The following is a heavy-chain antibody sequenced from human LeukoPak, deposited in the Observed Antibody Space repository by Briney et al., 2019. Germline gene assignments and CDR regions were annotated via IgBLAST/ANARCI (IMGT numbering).Heavy chain of an antibody. Sequence: GASVKVSCKVSGYTLTELSMHWVRQAPGKGLEWMGGFDPEDGETIYAQKFQGRVTMTEDTSTGTAYMELSSLRSEDTAVYYCAIVHSGYAALDYWGQGTLVTVSS. CDR1: GYTLTELS. D-gene: IGHD5-12*01. CDR2: FDPEDGET. V-gene: IGHV1-24*01. CDR3: AIVHSGYAALDY. J-gene: IGHJ4*02.